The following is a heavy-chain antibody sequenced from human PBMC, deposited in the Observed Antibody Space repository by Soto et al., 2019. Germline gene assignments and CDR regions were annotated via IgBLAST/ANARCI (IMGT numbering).Heavy chain of an antibody. J-gene: IGHJ4*02. CDR3: SRGLGSGDY. Sequence: QVQLVQSGAEVKNPGASVTVSCRASGYTFTSYYIHWVRQAPGQGLEWMAIINPNGGSTNYAQRFQGRVTVTRDTSTSIVYMELSSLRSEATAVYYCSRGLGSGDYWGQGTLVTVSS. D-gene: IGHD3-10*01. CDR2: INPNGGST. CDR1: GYTFTSYY. V-gene: IGHV1-46*03.